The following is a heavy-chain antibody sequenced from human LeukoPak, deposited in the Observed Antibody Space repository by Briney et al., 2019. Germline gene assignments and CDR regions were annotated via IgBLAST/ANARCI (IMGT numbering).Heavy chain of an antibody. D-gene: IGHD6-19*01. CDR1: GDSIKDYY. CDR3: ARQGSENYFDS. Sequence: SETLSLPCTVSGDSIKDYYWSWIRQPAGKGLEWIGRMSKSGNTNCNPSLKSRLTMSIETSKNQFSLKLNSVTAADTAVYYCARQGSENYFDSWGLGTLVTVSS. V-gene: IGHV4-4*07. CDR2: MSKSGNT. J-gene: IGHJ4*02.